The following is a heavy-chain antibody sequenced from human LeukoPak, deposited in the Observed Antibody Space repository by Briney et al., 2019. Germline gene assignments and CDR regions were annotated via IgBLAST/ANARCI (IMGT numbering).Heavy chain of an antibody. D-gene: IGHD2-21*01. CDR2: IYTSGST. Sequence: SETLSLTCTVSGGSISSSSYYWSWIRQPAGKGLEWIGRIYTSGSTNYNPSLKSRVTMSVDTSKNQFSLKLSSVTAADTAVYYCAREGLGRYSSNFDYWGQGTLVTVSS. CDR3: AREGLGRYSSNFDY. CDR1: GGSISSSSYY. J-gene: IGHJ4*02. V-gene: IGHV4-61*02.